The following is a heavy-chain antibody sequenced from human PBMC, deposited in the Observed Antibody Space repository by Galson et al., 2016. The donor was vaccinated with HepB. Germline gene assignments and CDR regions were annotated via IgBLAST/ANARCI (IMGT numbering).Heavy chain of an antibody. Sequence: SLRLSCAASGFTVSNNFMSWVRQAPGKGLEWISLIYSGGGTYYADSVKGRVTISRDNSKNTVNPQMNSLRPEDTAVYYCAWIPGYWGPGTLVTVSS. CDR1: GFTVSNNF. CDR2: IYSGGGT. CDR3: AWIPGY. J-gene: IGHJ4*02. D-gene: IGHD2-2*03. V-gene: IGHV3-66*02.